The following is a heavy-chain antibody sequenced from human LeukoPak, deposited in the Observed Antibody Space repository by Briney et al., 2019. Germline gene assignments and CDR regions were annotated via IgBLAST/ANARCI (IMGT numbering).Heavy chain of an antibody. J-gene: IGHJ5*02. Sequence: GGSLRLSCAASGFTFSSYGMHWVRQAPGKGLEWVAVIWYDGSNKYYADSVKGRFTISRDNSKNTLYLQMNSLRAEDTAVYYCARGPRSSWYTGWFDPWGQGTLVTVSS. V-gene: IGHV3-33*01. CDR2: IWYDGSNK. CDR3: ARGPRSSWYTGWFDP. D-gene: IGHD6-13*01. CDR1: GFTFSSYG.